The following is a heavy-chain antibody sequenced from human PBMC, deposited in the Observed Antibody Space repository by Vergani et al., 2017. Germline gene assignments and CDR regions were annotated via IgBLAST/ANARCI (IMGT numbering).Heavy chain of an antibody. Sequence: EVQLLESGGGLVQPGGSLRLSCAASGFTVSSNYMSWVRQAPGKGLEWVSVIYSGGSTYYADSVKGRFTISRDNSKNTLYLQMNSLRAEDTAVYYCAKVSSEDIVVVPAATFDYWGQGTLVTVSS. V-gene: IGHV3-53*01. J-gene: IGHJ4*02. CDR1: GFTVSSNY. CDR2: IYSGGST. CDR3: AKVSSEDIVVVPAATFDY. D-gene: IGHD2-2*01.